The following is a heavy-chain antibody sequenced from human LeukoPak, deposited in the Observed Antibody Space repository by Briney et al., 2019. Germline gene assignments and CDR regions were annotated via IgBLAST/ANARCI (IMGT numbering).Heavy chain of an antibody. V-gene: IGHV4-34*01. J-gene: IGHJ5*02. CDR3: ARGHERYGGTPGRGP. D-gene: IGHD2-15*01. Sequence: SETLSLTCAVYGESFSAYYWSWIRQPPGKRPEWIGNINYGGGTNYNPSLEGRVTISVDTSKNQFSLKLNSVTAADTAIYYCARGHERYGGTPGRGPWGQGTLVTVSS. CDR2: INYGGGT. CDR1: GESFSAYY.